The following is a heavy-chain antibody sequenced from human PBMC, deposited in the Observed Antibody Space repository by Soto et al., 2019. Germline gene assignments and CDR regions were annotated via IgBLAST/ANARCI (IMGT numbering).Heavy chain of an antibody. D-gene: IGHD2-15*01. Sequence: SQPLTLTWAIAGDSVSSNSAAWNWIRQSPSRGLEWLGRTYYRSKWYNDYAVSVKSRITINPDTSKNQFSLQLNSVTPEDTAVYYCARDLRSKVVAAGFDYWGQGTLVTVSS. V-gene: IGHV6-1*01. CDR3: ARDLRSKVVAAGFDY. CDR1: GDSVSSNSAA. J-gene: IGHJ4*02. CDR2: TYYRSKWYN.